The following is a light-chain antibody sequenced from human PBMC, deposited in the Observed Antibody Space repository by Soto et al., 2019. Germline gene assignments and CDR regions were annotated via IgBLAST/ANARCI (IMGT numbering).Light chain of an antibody. CDR1: QNINSN. CDR3: QQYNVWPLT. V-gene: IGKV3-15*01. Sequence: EIVMTQSPATLSVSPGERATLSCRASQNINSNLAWYQQKPGQAPRLLIYGASTRVTGIPARFSGGRSGTEFTFTISSLQSEDFAVYYCQQYNVWPLTFGGGTKVDIK. J-gene: IGKJ4*01. CDR2: GAS.